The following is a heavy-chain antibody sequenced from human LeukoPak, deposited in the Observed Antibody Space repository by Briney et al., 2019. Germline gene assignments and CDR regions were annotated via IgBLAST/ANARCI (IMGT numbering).Heavy chain of an antibody. CDR3: ARGSIVVVPAAKYNWFDP. D-gene: IGHD2-2*01. CDR1: GYTFTSYD. Sequence: ASVKVSCKASGYTFTSYDINWVRQATGQGLEWMGWMNPNSGNTGYAQKFQGRVTMTRNISISTAYMELSSLRSEDTAVYYCARGSIVVVPAAKYNWFDPWGQGTLVTVSS. CDR2: MNPNSGNT. J-gene: IGHJ5*02. V-gene: IGHV1-8*01.